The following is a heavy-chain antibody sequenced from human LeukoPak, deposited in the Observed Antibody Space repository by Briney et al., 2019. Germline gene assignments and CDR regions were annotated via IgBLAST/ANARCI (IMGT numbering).Heavy chain of an antibody. V-gene: IGHV4-59*01. J-gene: IGHJ3*02. CDR2: IYYSGSI. CDR1: GGSISSYY. D-gene: IGHD3-10*01. CDR3: ARGIGVGVSAFDI. Sequence: PSETLSLTCTVSGGSISSYYWSWIRQPPGKGLEWIGYIYYSGSINYNPSLKSRVTISVDTSKNQFSLKLSSVTAADTAVYYCARGIGVGVSAFDIWGQGTMVTVSS.